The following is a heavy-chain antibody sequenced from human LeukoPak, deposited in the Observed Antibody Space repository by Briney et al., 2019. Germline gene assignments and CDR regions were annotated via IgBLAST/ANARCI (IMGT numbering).Heavy chain of an antibody. J-gene: IGHJ6*02. D-gene: IGHD1-26*01. CDR1: GGSIRSSSYF. CDR2: IYYSGSS. CDR3: ARQSGVSSDNYFGMDV. V-gene: IGHV4-39*01. Sequence: SETLSLTCTVSGGSIRSSSYFWGWIRQPPGKGLEWIGNIYYSGSSYYNPSLKSRVTISVDTSKNQFSLKMSSVTAADTAVFYCARQSGVSSDNYFGMDVWGQGTTATVSS.